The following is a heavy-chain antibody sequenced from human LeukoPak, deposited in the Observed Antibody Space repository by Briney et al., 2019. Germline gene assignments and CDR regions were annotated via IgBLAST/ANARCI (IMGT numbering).Heavy chain of an antibody. CDR1: GGSISSYY. CDR3: ARAPGGYDILTGYQSLYLFDY. Sequence: PSETLSLTCTVSGGSISSYYWSWIRQPPGKGLEWIGYIYYSGSINYNPSLKSRVTISVDTSKNQFSLKLSSVTAADTAVYYCARAPGGYDILTGYQSLYLFDYWGQGTLVTVSS. D-gene: IGHD3-9*01. CDR2: IYYSGSI. V-gene: IGHV4-59*01. J-gene: IGHJ4*02.